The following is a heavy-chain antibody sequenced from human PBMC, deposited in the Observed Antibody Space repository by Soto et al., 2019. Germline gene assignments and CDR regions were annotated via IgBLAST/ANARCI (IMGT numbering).Heavy chain of an antibody. CDR3: ARERESVRHRLITMVRGGSRGDFDY. J-gene: IGHJ4*02. CDR1: GGSFSGYY. D-gene: IGHD3-10*01. Sequence: SPTLSLTCAVYGGSFSGYYWSWIRQPPGKGLEWIGEINHSGSTNYNPSLKSRVTISVDTSKNQFSLKLSSVTAADTAVYYCARERESVRHRLITMVRGGSRGDFDYWGQGTLVTVSS. V-gene: IGHV4-34*01. CDR2: INHSGST.